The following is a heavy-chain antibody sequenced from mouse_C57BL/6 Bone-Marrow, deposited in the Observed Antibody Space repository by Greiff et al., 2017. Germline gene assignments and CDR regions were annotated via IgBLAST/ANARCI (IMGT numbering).Heavy chain of an antibody. D-gene: IGHD4-1*01. J-gene: IGHJ3*01. Sequence: EVQLVESGGGLVQPGGSLKLSCAASGFTFSDYYMYWVRQTPEKRLEWVAYISNGGGSTYYPDTVTGRFTISRDNAKNTLYLQMSRLKSEDTAMYYCARQGTGSFAYWGQGTLVTVSA. CDR1: GFTFSDYY. CDR3: ARQGTGSFAY. V-gene: IGHV5-12*01. CDR2: ISNGGGST.